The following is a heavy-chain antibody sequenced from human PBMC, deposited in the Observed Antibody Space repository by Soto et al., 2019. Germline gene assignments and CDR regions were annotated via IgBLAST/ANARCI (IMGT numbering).Heavy chain of an antibody. CDR1: GGSISKFY. CDR2: VYATGTT. CDR3: VRDGSKSLRDWFDP. V-gene: IGHV4-4*07. J-gene: IGHJ5*02. Sequence: LSLTCNVSGGSISKFYWAWIRKTAGNGLEWMGRVYATGTTDYNPSLRSRVAMSVDISKKTFSLRLRSVTGADSGVYYCVRDGSKSLRDWFDPWGQGTLVTVSS.